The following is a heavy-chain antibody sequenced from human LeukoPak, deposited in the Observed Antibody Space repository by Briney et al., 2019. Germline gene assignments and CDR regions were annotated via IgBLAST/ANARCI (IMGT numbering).Heavy chain of an antibody. CDR2: IYYSGST. Sequence: SETLSLTCTVSGGSISSYYWSWIRQPPGKGLEWIGYIYYSGSTNYNPSLKTRVTISVDTSKNPSSLTLSPVTTADPAVYYCTRKVPATRAIDIWGQGTLVTVSS. D-gene: IGHD6-6*01. CDR1: GGSISSYY. V-gene: IGHV4-59*01. J-gene: IGHJ4*02. CDR3: TRKVPATRAIDI.